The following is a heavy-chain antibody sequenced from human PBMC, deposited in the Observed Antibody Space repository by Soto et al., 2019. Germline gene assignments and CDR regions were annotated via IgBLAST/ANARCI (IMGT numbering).Heavy chain of an antibody. D-gene: IGHD3-3*02. CDR1: GLTCSDYY. CDR2: ITSSGSYT. CDR3: AKIRPSIDY. J-gene: IGHJ4*02. V-gene: IGHV3-11*03. Sequence: VGSLRLSCAASGLTCSDYYMILIRQAPGKGLEWVSYITSSGSYTKYVDSVKGRFTISRDNSKNTLYLQMNSLRAEDTAVYYCAKIRPSIDYWGQGALVTVSS.